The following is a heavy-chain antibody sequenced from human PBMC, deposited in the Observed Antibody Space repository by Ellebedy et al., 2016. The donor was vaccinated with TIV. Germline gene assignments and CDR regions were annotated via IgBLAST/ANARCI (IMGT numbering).Heavy chain of an antibody. CDR3: AHPTRESSGWSFDC. V-gene: IGHV2-5*02. Sequence: SGPTLVQPTQPLTLTCTFSGFSLTSRGVGVGWIRQPPGMALEWLATIYWDDDKRYSQTLKGRLTISRDTSKNQVVLRMTNMEPVDTATHYCAHPTRESSGWSFDCWGQGSLVTVSS. CDR2: IYWDDDK. D-gene: IGHD6-19*01. J-gene: IGHJ4*02. CDR1: GFSLTSRGVG.